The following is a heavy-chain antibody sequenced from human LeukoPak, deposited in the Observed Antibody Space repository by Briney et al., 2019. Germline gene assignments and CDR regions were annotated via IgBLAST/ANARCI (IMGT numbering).Heavy chain of an antibody. CDR3: ARGRGYRSGGMGAYYYYYYMDV. V-gene: IGHV4-34*01. CDR1: GGSFSGYY. D-gene: IGHD2-15*01. Sequence: SETLSLTSAVYGGSFSGYYWSWIRQPPGKGLEWIGEINHSGRTNYNPSLKSRVTISVDTSKNQFSLKLSSVTAADTAVYYCARGRGYRSGGMGAYYYYYYMDVWGKGTTVTVSS. CDR2: INHSGRT. J-gene: IGHJ6*03.